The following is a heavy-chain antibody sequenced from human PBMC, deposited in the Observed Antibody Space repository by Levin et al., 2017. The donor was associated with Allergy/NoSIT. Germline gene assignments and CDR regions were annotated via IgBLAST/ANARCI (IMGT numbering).Heavy chain of an antibody. CDR1: GFTFSSYA. D-gene: IGHD3-10*01. Sequence: GGSLRLSCAASGFTFSSYAMHWVRQAPGKGLEWVAVISYDGSNKYYADSVKGRFTISRDNSKNTLYLQMNSLRAEDTAVYYCARDSQAMVREDDAFDIWGQGTMVTVSS. J-gene: IGHJ3*02. V-gene: IGHV3-30-3*01. CDR3: ARDSQAMVREDDAFDI. CDR2: ISYDGSNK.